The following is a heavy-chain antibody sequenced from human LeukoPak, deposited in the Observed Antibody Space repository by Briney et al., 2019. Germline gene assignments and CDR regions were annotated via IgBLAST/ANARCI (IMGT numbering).Heavy chain of an antibody. CDR2: SSSSGTTN. CDR1: GFGLSSYE. J-gene: IGHJ4*02. V-gene: IGHV3-48*03. CDR3: ARDWKF. Sequence: GGSLRLSCAASGFGLSSYEMNWVRQAPGKGLEWVSYSSSSGTTNHYADSVKDRFTISRDNAKNSLYLQMNYLRAEDTAVYYCARDWKFWGQGTLVTVSS. D-gene: IGHD1-1*01.